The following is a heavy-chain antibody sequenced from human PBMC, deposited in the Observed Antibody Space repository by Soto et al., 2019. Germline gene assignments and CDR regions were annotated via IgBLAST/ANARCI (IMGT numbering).Heavy chain of an antibody. V-gene: IGHV3-30*04. CDR2: ISYDGHHE. D-gene: IGHD6-13*01. CDR3: AKDRAGVAGRRRSYVYYGMDA. J-gene: IGHJ6*02. CDR1: GFTFNAYS. Sequence: QVQLEESGGGVVQPGTSLRLSCAASGFTFNAYSMHWVRQAPGKGLEWVAVISYDGHHEYYVDSVKGRFTISRDNPKNAVVLQMNSLTVEDTAVYFWAKDRAGVAGRRRSYVYYGMDAWGQGTTVIVS.